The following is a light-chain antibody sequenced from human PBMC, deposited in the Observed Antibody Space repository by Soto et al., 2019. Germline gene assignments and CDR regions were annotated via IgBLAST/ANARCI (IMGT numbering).Light chain of an antibody. CDR3: MQALQTPPYT. V-gene: IGKV2-28*01. J-gene: IGKJ2*01. CDR1: QSLLHINGYNF. Sequence: DIVMTQSPLSLPVTPGEPASISCRSSQSLLHINGYNFLDWYLQKPGQSPQLLIHLGSNRASGVPDRFSGSGSGKDFTLKISRVEAEDVGIYYCMQALQTPPYTFGQGTKLEIK. CDR2: LGS.